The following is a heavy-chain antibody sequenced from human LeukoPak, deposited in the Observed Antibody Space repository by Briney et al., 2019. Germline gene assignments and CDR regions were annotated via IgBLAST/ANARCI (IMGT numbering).Heavy chain of an antibody. V-gene: IGHV4-59*12. CDR2: IYHSGST. CDR3: ARTTLGYSYGSQDY. CDR1: GGSFSSYY. J-gene: IGHJ4*02. Sequence: PSETLSLTCTVSGGSFSSYYWNWIRQPPEKGLEWIGYIYHSGSTNYNPSLKSRVTMSVDTSKNQFSLKLTSVTAADTAVYYCARTTLGYSYGSQDYWGQGTLVTVSS. D-gene: IGHD5-18*01.